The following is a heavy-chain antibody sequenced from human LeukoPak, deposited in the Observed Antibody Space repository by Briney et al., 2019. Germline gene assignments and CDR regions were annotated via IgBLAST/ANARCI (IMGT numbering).Heavy chain of an antibody. CDR2: INPSGGST. D-gene: IGHD4-23*01. CDR1: GYTFTSYY. J-gene: IGHJ4*02. CDR3: ARDLYGGNSEVDY. V-gene: IGHV1-46*01. Sequence: ASVKVSYEASGYTFTSYYMHWARQAPGQGLEWMGIINPSGGSTRYAQKFQGRVTMTRDTSTSTVYMELSSLSSEDTAVYYCARDLYGGNSEVDYWGQGTLVTVSS.